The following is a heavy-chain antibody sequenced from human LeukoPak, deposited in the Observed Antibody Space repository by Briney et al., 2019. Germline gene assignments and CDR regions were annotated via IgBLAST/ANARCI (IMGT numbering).Heavy chain of an antibody. CDR1: GYTFTSYD. CDR3: ASSEGDMTAFDY. Sequence: ASVKVSCKASGYTFTSYDINWVRQATGQGLEWMGWMNPNSGNTGYAQKFQGRVTMTRHTSISTAYMELSSLRSEDTAVYYCASSEGDMTAFDYWGQGTLVTVSS. D-gene: IGHD3-9*01. V-gene: IGHV1-8*01. CDR2: MNPNSGNT. J-gene: IGHJ4*02.